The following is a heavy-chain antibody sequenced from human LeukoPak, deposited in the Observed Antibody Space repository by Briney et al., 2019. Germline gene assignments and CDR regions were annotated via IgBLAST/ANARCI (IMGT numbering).Heavy chain of an antibody. V-gene: IGHV4-34*01. CDR3: ASRAGYYYGMDV. J-gene: IGHJ6*02. CDR1: GGSFSGCY. Sequence: PSETLSLTCAVYGGSFSGCYWSWIRQPPGKGLEWIGEINHSGSTNYNPSLKSRVTISVDTSKNQFSLKLSSVTAADTAVYYCASRAGYYYGMDVWGQGTTVTVSS. D-gene: IGHD5-24*01. CDR2: INHSGST.